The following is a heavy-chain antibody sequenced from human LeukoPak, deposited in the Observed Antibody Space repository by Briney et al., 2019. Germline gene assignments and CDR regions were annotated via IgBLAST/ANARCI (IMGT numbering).Heavy chain of an antibody. CDR1: GYIFTSYW. CDR3: ARHGGPSGRYNVNFQY. V-gene: IGHV5-51*01. D-gene: IGHD1-26*01. CDR2: IYPGDSDT. J-gene: IGHJ1*01. Sequence: GESLKISCKGSGYIFTSYWIAWVRQMPGKGLEWMGIIYPGDSDTTYSPSFQGQVTISVDKSISTAYLQWNSLKASDTAIYYCARHGGPSGRYNVNFQYWGQGTLVTVFS.